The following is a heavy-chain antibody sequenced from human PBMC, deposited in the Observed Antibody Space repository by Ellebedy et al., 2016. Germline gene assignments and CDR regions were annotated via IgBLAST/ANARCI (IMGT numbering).Heavy chain of an antibody. V-gene: IGHV3-23*01. Sequence: GESLKISCVGSGFTFSNFAMTWVRQAPGKGLEWVSGIDSGGTTNYADSVRGRFTISRDNSQNTVYLQLNNLDAEDTALYRCAKLGCGSSSICYENLWGQGTHVTVSS. CDR2: IDSGGTT. J-gene: IGHJ5*02. CDR3: AKLGCGSSSICYENL. CDR1: GFTFSNFA. D-gene: IGHD3-16*01.